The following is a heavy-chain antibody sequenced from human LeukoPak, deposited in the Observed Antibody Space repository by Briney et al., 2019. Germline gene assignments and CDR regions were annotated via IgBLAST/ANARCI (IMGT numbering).Heavy chain of an antibody. J-gene: IGHJ4*02. CDR2: ISAYNGNT. Sequence: ASVKVSCKASGYTFTSYGISWVRQAPGQGLEWMGWISAYNGNTNYAQKLQGRVTMTTDTSTSTAYMELRSLRSEDTAVYYCARGYYDYVWGSYRYFIYFDYWGQGTLVTVSS. CDR3: ARGYYDYVWGSYRYFIYFDY. D-gene: IGHD3-16*02. V-gene: IGHV1-18*01. CDR1: GYTFTSYG.